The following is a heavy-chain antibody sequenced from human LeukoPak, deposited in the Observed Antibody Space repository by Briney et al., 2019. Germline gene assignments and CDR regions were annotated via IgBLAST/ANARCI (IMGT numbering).Heavy chain of an antibody. V-gene: IGHV4-59*12. CDR3: ARDYSSSWYREGYYGMDV. CDR2: IYYSGST. D-gene: IGHD6-13*01. CDR1: GGSISSYY. Sequence: SETLSLTCTVSGGSISSYYWSWIRQPPGKGLEWIGYIYYSGSTNYNPSLKSRATISVDTSKNQFSLKLSSVTAADTAVYYCARDYSSSWYREGYYGMDVWGQGTTVTVSS. J-gene: IGHJ6*02.